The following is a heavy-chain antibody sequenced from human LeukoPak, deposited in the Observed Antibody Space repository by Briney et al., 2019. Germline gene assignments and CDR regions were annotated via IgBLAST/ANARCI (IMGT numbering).Heavy chain of an antibody. D-gene: IGHD3-22*01. CDR2: INPSGGST. CDR1: GYTFTSYY. Sequence: ASVKVSCKASGYTFTSYYMHWVRQAPGQGLEWMGIINPSGGSTSYAQKFQGRVTMTRDTSTSTVYMELSSLRSEDTAVYYCARNYYDGSGYADVRLGDWGQGTLVTVSS. CDR3: ARNYYDGSGYADVRLGD. J-gene: IGHJ4*02. V-gene: IGHV1-46*01.